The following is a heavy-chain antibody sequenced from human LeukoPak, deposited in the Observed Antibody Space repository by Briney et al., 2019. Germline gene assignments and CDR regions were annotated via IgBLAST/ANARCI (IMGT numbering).Heavy chain of an antibody. CDR2: ISGSGGST. Sequence: GGSLRLSCAASGFTFSSYAMSWVRQAPGKGLEWVSAISGSGGSTYYADSVKGRFTISRDNSKNTLYLQMNSLRAEDTAVYYCAKGVYYYDSSGYYYTYYFDYWGQGTLVTISS. V-gene: IGHV3-23*01. CDR3: AKGVYYYDSSGYYYTYYFDY. CDR1: GFTFSSYA. D-gene: IGHD3-22*01. J-gene: IGHJ4*02.